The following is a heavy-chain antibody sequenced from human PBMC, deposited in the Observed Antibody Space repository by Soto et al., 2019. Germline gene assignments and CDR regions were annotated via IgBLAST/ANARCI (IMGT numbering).Heavy chain of an antibody. Sequence: EVQLLESGGGLVQPGGSLRLSCAASGFSFSTYAMTWVRQAPGKGLEWVSAISGSGGGTYYADSVRGRFTISRDNSKNSLYLQMNSLRAEDTALYYCAKGELGVVMSNFDYWGQGTLVTVSS. V-gene: IGHV3-23*01. J-gene: IGHJ4*02. CDR3: AKGELGVVMSNFDY. CDR1: GFSFSTYA. D-gene: IGHD3-3*01. CDR2: ISGSGGGT.